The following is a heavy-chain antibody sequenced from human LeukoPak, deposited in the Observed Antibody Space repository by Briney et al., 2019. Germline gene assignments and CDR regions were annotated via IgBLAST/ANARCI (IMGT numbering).Heavy chain of an antibody. V-gene: IGHV7-4-1*02. J-gene: IGHJ4*02. CDR1: GYTFTSYA. D-gene: IGHD1-26*01. Sequence: ASVKVSCKASGYTFTSYAMNWVRQAPGQGLEWMGWINTNTGNPTYAQGFTGRFVFSLDTSVSTAYLQISSLKAEDTAVYYCAREMVRVGATSSDYWGQGTLVTVSS. CDR2: INTNTGNP. CDR3: AREMVRVGATSSDY.